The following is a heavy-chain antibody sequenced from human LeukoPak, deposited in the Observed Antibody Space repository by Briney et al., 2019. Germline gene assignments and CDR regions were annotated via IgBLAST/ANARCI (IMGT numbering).Heavy chain of an antibody. CDR3: VREPTVSWFDP. CDR1: GGSISSGGYY. Sequence: MSSQTLSLTCTVSGGSISSGGYYWSWIRQHPGKGLEWIGYIYYSGSTYYNPSLKSRVTISVDTSKNQFSLKLSSVTAADTAVYYCVREPTVSWFDPWGQGTLVTVSS. CDR2: IYYSGST. J-gene: IGHJ5*02. D-gene: IGHD4-17*01. V-gene: IGHV4-31*03.